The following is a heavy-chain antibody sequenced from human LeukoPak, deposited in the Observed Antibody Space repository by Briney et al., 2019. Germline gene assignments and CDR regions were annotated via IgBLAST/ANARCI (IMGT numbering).Heavy chain of an antibody. J-gene: IGHJ4*02. V-gene: IGHV3-43*02. CDR2: ISGDGGST. CDR3: AKDWGYYYDSSGYFDY. CDR1: GFTFDDYA. D-gene: IGHD3-22*01. Sequence: GGSLRLSCAASGFTFDDYAMHWVRQAPGKGLEWVSLISGDGGSTYYVDSVEGRFTISRDNSKNSMYLQMNSLRTEDTALYYCAKDWGYYYDSSGYFDYWGQGTLVTASS.